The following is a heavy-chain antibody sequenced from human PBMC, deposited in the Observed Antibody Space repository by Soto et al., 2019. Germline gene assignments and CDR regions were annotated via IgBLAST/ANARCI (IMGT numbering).Heavy chain of an antibody. V-gene: IGHV1-58*01. D-gene: IGHD5-18*01. Sequence: GASVKVSCKASGFTFTSSAVQWVRQARGQRLEWIGWIVVGSGNTNYAQKFQERVTITRDMSTSTACMELSSLRSEDTAVYYCAALGNTALEPFDYWGQGTLVTVSS. CDR2: IVVGSGNT. CDR1: GFTFTSSA. CDR3: AALGNTALEPFDY. J-gene: IGHJ4*02.